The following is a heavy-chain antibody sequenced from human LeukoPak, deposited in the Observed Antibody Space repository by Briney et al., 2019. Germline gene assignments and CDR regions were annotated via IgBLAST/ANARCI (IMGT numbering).Heavy chain of an antibody. J-gene: IGHJ6*02. CDR2: IYHSGST. V-gene: IGHV4-59*01. D-gene: IGHD2-2*01. CDR1: GGSISTYY. Sequence: PSETLSLTCTVSGGSISTYYWNWIRQPPGKGLEWIGYIYHSGSTNYNPSLQSRVTISVDTSKNQFSLNLNSVTAADTAVYYCARVVPAAPYYYYYGMDVWGQGTTVTVSS. CDR3: ARVVPAAPYYYYYGMDV.